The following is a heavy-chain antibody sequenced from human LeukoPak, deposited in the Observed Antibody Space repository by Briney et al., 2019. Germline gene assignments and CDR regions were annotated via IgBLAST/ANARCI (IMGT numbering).Heavy chain of an antibody. CDR1: GFTFSSYA. CDR2: ISYDGSNK. Sequence: PGGSLRLSCAASGFTFSSYAMHWVRQAPGKGLEWVAVISYDGSNKYYADSVKGRFTISRDNSKNTLYLQMNSLRAEDTAVYYCARESRYNWNDEDAFDIWGQGTMVTVSS. J-gene: IGHJ3*02. V-gene: IGHV3-30-3*01. CDR3: ARESRYNWNDEDAFDI. D-gene: IGHD1-20*01.